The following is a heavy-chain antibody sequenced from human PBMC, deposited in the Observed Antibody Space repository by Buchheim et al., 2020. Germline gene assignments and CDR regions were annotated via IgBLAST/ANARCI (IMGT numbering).Heavy chain of an antibody. CDR3: ARDEI. V-gene: IGHV3-7*01. J-gene: IGHJ4*02. Sequence: EVQLVESGGGLVQPGGSLRLSFAASGFSFSPKWMSWVRQPPGGGWGGLANLAPDGTGKYYVAPGRGGLPISGDNTEDSLYLQMSGLRFEDTAVYYCARDEIWGQGTL. CDR1: GFSFSPKW. CDR2: LAPDGTGK.